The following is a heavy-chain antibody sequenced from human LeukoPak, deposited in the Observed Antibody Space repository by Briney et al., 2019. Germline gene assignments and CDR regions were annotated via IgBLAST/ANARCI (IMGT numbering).Heavy chain of an antibody. Sequence: ASVKVSCKASGGTFSSYAISWVRQAPGQGLEWMGGIIPIFGTANYAQKFQGRVTITTDESTSTAYMELSSLRSEDTAVYYCARGPLTYYYDSSGYSSFDYWGQGTQVTVSS. J-gene: IGHJ4*02. V-gene: IGHV1-69*05. CDR1: GGTFSSYA. CDR3: ARGPLTYYYDSSGYSSFDY. CDR2: IIPIFGTA. D-gene: IGHD3-22*01.